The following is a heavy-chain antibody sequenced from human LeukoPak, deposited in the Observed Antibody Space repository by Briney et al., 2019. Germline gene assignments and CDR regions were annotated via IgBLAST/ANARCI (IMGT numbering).Heavy chain of an antibody. CDR3: AGQALSGHRAIDF. J-gene: IGHJ3*01. D-gene: IGHD3-10*01. Sequence: SETLSLTCAVYGGSFSGYYWSWIRQPPGKGLEWIGEINHSGSTNYNPSLKSRVTISVETSKNQFSLKLSSVTAADTAVYYCAGQALSGHRAIDFWGQGTMVTVSS. V-gene: IGHV4-34*01. CDR2: INHSGST. CDR1: GGSFSGYY.